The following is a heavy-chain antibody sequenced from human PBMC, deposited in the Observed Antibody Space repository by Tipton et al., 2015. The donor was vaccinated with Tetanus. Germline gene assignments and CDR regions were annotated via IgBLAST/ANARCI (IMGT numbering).Heavy chain of an antibody. J-gene: IGHJ4*02. V-gene: IGHV3-23*01. CDR3: ARDYPDFDY. D-gene: IGHD3-16*02. CDR2: VSGSGHDT. CDR1: GFSFSNYA. Sequence: SLRLSCVASGFSFSNYAMSWVRQAPGKGLEWVSAVSGSGHDTYYADSVKGRFTISRDNSKNTLYLQMSNLRAEGTAVYYCARDYPDFDYWGQGTLVTVSS.